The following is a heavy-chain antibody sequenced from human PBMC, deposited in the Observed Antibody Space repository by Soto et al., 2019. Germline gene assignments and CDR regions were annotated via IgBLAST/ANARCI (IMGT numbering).Heavy chain of an antibody. CDR2: INPNSGGT. D-gene: IGHD2-21*02. CDR3: ARVIVVVTAIPLGAFDI. CDR1: GYTFTGYY. V-gene: IGHV1-2*02. Sequence: ASVKVSCKASGYTFTGYYMHWVRQAPGQGLEWMGWINPNSGGTNYAQKFQGRVTMTRDTSISTAYMELSRLRSDDTAVYYCARVIVVVTAIPLGAFDIWGHGTMVTVSS. J-gene: IGHJ3*02.